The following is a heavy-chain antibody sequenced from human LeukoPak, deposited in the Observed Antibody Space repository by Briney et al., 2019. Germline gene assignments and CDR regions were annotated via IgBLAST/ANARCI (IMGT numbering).Heavy chain of an antibody. V-gene: IGHV3-30*02. CDR2: IPYDGSDK. CDR1: GFIFTNYA. Sequence: PGGSLRLSCAASGFIFTNYAMHWLRQARGKGLEGVAFIPYDGSDKYYADSVKGRFTISRDNSKNTLSLQMNSLRADDTAVYYCAKDWSASSGWFLDYWGQGTLVTVSS. J-gene: IGHJ4*02. CDR3: AKDWSASSGWFLDY. D-gene: IGHD6-19*01.